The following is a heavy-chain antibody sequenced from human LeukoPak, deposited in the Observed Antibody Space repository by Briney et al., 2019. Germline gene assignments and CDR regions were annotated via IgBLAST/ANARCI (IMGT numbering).Heavy chain of an antibody. Sequence: ASVKVSCKASGYTFTSYGVSWVRQAPGQGLEWMGGIIPTLDITNYAQKFQGRVTITADRSTDTAYMELSSLTSEDTAVYYCAILSDGAYCGGDCFYLDSWGRGTLVTVSS. D-gene: IGHD2-21*02. CDR3: AILSDGAYCGGDCFYLDS. CDR2: IIPTLDIT. V-gene: IGHV1-69*10. J-gene: IGHJ5*01. CDR1: GYTFTSYG.